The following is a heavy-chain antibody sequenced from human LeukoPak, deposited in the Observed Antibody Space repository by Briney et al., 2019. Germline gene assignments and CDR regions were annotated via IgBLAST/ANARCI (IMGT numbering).Heavy chain of an antibody. CDR1: GGSFSGYY. V-gene: IGHV4-34*01. CDR2: INHSGST. Sequence: SETLSLTCAVYGGSFSGYYWSSIRQPPGKGLEWIGEINHSGSTNYNPSLKSRVTISVDTSKNQFSLKLSSVTAADTAVYYCARVELGVRGTRLRFYLWGQGTLVTVSS. CDR3: ARVELGVRGTRLRFYL. J-gene: IGHJ5*02. D-gene: IGHD3-10*01.